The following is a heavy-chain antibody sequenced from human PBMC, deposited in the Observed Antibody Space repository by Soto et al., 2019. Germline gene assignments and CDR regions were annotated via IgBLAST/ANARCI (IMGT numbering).Heavy chain of an antibody. CDR3: AKDQEVTSFTFDY. CDR2: ISYDGSNK. J-gene: IGHJ4*02. CDR1: GFTFSSYG. D-gene: IGHD4-17*01. V-gene: IGHV3-30*18. Sequence: HPGGSLRLSCAASGFTFSSYGMHWVRQAPGKGLEWVAVISYDGSNKYYADSVKGRFTISRDNSKNTLYLQMNSLRAEDTAVYYCAKDQEVTSFTFDYWGQGTLVTVSS.